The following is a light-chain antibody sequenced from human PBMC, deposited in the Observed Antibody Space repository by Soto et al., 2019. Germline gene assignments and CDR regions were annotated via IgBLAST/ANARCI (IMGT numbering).Light chain of an antibody. V-gene: IGLV2-23*01. Sequence: ALTQPASVSGSPGQSITISCTGTSSDVGSYNLVSWYQQHPGKAPKLMIYEGSKRPSGVSNRFSGSKSGNTASLTISGLQAEDEADYYCCSYAGSSTVVFGGGTKVTVL. J-gene: IGLJ2*01. CDR2: EGS. CDR3: CSYAGSSTVV. CDR1: SSDVGSYNL.